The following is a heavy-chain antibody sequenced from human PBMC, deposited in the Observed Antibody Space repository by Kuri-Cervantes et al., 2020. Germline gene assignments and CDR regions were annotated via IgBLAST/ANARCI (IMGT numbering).Heavy chain of an antibody. Sequence: GESLKISCAASGFTFSSYGMHWVRQAPGKGLVWVSRIDNDGNNIAYADSVKGRFTISRDNDKNSLYLQMNSLRAEDAAVYYCARDLPIAVAAHWFDPWGQGTLVTVSS. J-gene: IGHJ5*02. CDR2: IDNDGNNI. D-gene: IGHD6-19*01. V-gene: IGHV3-74*01. CDR1: GFTFSSYG. CDR3: ARDLPIAVAAHWFDP.